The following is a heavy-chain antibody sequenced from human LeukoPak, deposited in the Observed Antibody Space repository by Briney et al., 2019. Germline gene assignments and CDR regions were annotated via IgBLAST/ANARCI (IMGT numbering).Heavy chain of an antibody. Sequence: GGSLRLSCAASGFTFSNYGMNWVRQAPGKGLEWVSAISGSGVSTYYADSVKGRFTISRDNSKNTLYLQMNSLRAEDTAVYYCAKALGDWPTTLDYWGRGTLVTVSS. D-gene: IGHD3-16*01. CDR2: ISGSGVST. J-gene: IGHJ4*02. CDR3: AKALGDWPTTLDY. CDR1: GFTFSNYG. V-gene: IGHV3-23*01.